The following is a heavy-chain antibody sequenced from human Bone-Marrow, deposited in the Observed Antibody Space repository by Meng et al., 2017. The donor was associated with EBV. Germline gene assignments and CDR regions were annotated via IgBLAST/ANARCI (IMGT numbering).Heavy chain of an antibody. V-gene: IGHV4-4*02. D-gene: IGHD2-21*02. CDR3: ARAWSVTSGFDP. CDR1: GGSISSSNW. J-gene: IGHJ5*02. CDR2: IYHSGST. Sequence: HEPGPCIVNPSGTLALTFAVSGGSISSSNWWSWVRQPPGEGLEWIGEIYHSGSTNYNPSLKSRVTISVDKSKNQFSLKLSSVTAADTAVYYCARAWSVTSGFDPWGQGTLVTVSS.